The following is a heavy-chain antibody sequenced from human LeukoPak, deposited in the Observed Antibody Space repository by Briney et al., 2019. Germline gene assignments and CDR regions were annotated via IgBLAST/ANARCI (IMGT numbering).Heavy chain of an antibody. Sequence: SETLSLTCTVSGGSISTSNYYWGWIRQPPGKGLEWIGNIFYSGSTYYSPSLRSRVTISVDKSKNQFSLKLSSVTAADTAVYYCAGYYDSSVGAFDIWGQGTMVTVSS. CDR1: GGSISTSNYY. CDR2: IFYSGST. J-gene: IGHJ3*02. D-gene: IGHD3-22*01. V-gene: IGHV4-39*07. CDR3: AGYYDSSVGAFDI.